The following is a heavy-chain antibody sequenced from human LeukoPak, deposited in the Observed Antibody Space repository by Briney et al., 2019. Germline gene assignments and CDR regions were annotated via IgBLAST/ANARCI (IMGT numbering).Heavy chain of an antibody. Sequence: ASVKVSCKVSGYTLTELSMHWVRQAPGKGLEWMGGFDPEDGKTIYAQKFQGRVTMTEDTSTDTAYMELSSLRSEDTAVYYCATGRYYYDSSGYQGFDYWGQGTLVTVSS. V-gene: IGHV1-24*01. CDR2: FDPEDGKT. D-gene: IGHD3-22*01. J-gene: IGHJ4*02. CDR1: GYTLTELS. CDR3: ATGRYYYDSSGYQGFDY.